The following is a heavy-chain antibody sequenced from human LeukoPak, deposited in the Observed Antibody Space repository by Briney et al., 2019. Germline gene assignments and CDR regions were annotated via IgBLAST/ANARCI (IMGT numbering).Heavy chain of an antibody. CDR3: ARRYCSGGSCYSAFDY. D-gene: IGHD2-15*01. CDR1: GGSISSHY. Sequence: PSETLSLTCTVSGGSISSHYWSWIRQPPGKGLEWIGSISYSGSTTYNPSLKGRVTISVDPSKNQFPLMLSSVSAADTAVYYCARRYCSGGSCYSAFDYWGQGTLVAVSS. J-gene: IGHJ4*02. CDR2: ISYSGST. V-gene: IGHV4-59*08.